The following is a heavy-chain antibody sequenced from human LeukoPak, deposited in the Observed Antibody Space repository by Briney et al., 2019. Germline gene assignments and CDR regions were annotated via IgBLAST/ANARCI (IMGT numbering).Heavy chain of an antibody. V-gene: IGHV3-23*01. Sequence: PGGSLRLSCAASGFTFSNYAMSWVRQAPGKGLEWVSGISSSGGTTFYADSVKGRFTTSRDNSKNTLYLQMSSLRAEDTAVYYCAKTQIMTAITATNFDFWGQGTLVTVFS. CDR3: AKTQIMTAITATNFDF. CDR1: GFTFSNYA. CDR2: ISSSGGTT. J-gene: IGHJ4*02. D-gene: IGHD2-21*02.